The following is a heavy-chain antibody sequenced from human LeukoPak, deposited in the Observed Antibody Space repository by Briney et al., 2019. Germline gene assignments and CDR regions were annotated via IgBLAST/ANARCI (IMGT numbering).Heavy chain of an antibody. CDR2: VDPEDGET. V-gene: IGHV1-69-2*01. CDR1: GYTFTDYY. CDR3: ATDSPGSYYDSSGYYSHFPFGY. J-gene: IGHJ4*02. D-gene: IGHD3-22*01. Sequence: ASVKVSCKVSGYTFTDYYMHWVQQAPGKGLEWMGLVDPEDGETIYAEKFQGRVTITADTSTDTAYMELSGLRSEDTAVYYCATDSPGSYYDSSGYYSHFPFGYWGQGTLVTVSS.